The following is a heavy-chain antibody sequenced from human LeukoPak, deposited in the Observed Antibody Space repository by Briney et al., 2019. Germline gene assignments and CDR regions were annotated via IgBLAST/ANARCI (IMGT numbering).Heavy chain of an antibody. Sequence: SETLSLTCTVSGASVSRYYWSWIRQPPGKGLEWIGCIHHTGATDHNPSLKSRVTLSMDTSKNHFSLKLSSVTVADTAVYFCAREVCTGGHCSDAFDIWGQGTMVTVSS. D-gene: IGHD2-8*02. J-gene: IGHJ3*02. V-gene: IGHV4-59*02. CDR3: AREVCTGGHCSDAFDI. CDR2: IHHTGAT. CDR1: GASVSRYY.